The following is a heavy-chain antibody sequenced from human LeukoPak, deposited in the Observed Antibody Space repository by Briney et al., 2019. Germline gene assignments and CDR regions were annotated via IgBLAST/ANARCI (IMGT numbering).Heavy chain of an antibody. CDR3: ARVGDHDSSGYIIDY. J-gene: IGHJ4*02. CDR2: INHSGST. D-gene: IGHD3-22*01. V-gene: IGHV4-34*01. CDR1: GGSFSGYY. Sequence: SETLSLTCAVYGGSFSGYYWSWIRQPPGKGLEWIGEINHSGSTNYNPSLKSRVTISVDTSKNQFSLKLSSVTAADTAVYYCARVGDHDSSGYIIDYWAREPWSPSPQ.